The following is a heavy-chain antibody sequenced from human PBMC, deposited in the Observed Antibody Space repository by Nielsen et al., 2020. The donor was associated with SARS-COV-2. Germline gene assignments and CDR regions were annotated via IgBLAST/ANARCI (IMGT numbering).Heavy chain of an antibody. CDR2: VSHDGSNK. CDR1: GFTFSTYA. CDR3: RYMLGATTVFDY. Sequence: GGSLRLSCAGSGFTFSTYAMHWVRQAPGKGLEWVAVVSHDGSNKYYKDSVRGRFTISRDNSKNTAYLQMNSLRADDTAMYYCRYMLGATTVFDYWGQGTLVTVSS. D-gene: IGHD1-26*01. J-gene: IGHJ4*02. V-gene: IGHV3-30*04.